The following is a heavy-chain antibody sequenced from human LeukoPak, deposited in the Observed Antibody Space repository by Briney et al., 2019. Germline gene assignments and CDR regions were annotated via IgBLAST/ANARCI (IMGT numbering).Heavy chain of an antibody. V-gene: IGHV1-8*01. CDR3: ARGDSTGYPDF. D-gene: IGHD3-22*01. CDR2: MNPNSGNT. Sequence: ASVKVSCKASGYTFTSYDINWVRQATGQGLEWMGWMNPNSGNTGYAQKFQGRVTMTRATSITTAYMELNCLTSDDTAIYFCARGDSTGYPDFWGQGTLVTVSS. J-gene: IGHJ4*02. CDR1: GYTFTSYD.